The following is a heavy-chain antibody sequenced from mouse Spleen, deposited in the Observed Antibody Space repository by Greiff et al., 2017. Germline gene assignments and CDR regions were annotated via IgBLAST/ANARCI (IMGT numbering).Heavy chain of an antibody. CDR2: ISSGGGNT. D-gene: IGHD2-4*01. Sequence: EVQVVESGGGLVKPGGSLKLSCAASGFTFSSYTMSWVRQTPAKRLEWVATISSGGGNTYYPDSVKGRFTISRDNARNTLYLQMSSLRSEDTAMYYCARHEDYDVPFAYWGQGTLVTVSA. V-gene: IGHV5-9*04. CDR3: ARHEDYDVPFAY. CDR1: GFTFSSYT. J-gene: IGHJ3*01.